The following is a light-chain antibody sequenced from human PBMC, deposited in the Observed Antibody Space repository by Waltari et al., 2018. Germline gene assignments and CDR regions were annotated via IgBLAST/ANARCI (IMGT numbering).Light chain of an antibody. V-gene: IGKV1-39*01. J-gene: IGKJ2*01. Sequence: DIQMTQSPSSLSASVGDRVTITCRASQSISSYLNWYQQKPGKAPKLLIYAASTLQSGVPSRFSGSGSGTDFTLTISSLQREDFATYYCQQSYTTPYTFGQGAKLGIK. CDR3: QQSYTTPYT. CDR1: QSISSY. CDR2: AAS.